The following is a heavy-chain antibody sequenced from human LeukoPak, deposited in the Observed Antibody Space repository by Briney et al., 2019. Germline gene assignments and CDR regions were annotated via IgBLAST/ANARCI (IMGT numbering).Heavy chain of an antibody. D-gene: IGHD1-26*01. J-gene: IGHJ6*01. CDR3: AKMKGHPLPKYYLDV. Sequence: GGSLRLSCAASGFTFSGFAMRWVRRTPGEGLEWVSGISGRVDNTLYAASVKGRFTISRDDYKNTLSLEMNSLRPEDTAIYYCAKMKGHPLPKYYLDVWGQGTTVTVSS. V-gene: IGHV3-23*01. CDR2: ISGRVDNT. CDR1: GFTFSGFA.